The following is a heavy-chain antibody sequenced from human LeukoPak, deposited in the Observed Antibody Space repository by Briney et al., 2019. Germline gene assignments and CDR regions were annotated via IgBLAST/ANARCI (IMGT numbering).Heavy chain of an antibody. CDR1: GGSIISGDYY. J-gene: IGHJ4*02. CDR3: AHIKAVAGPGPIY. D-gene: IGHD6-19*01. Sequence: NSSETLSLTCTVSGGSIISGDYYWSWIRQPPGKGLEWIAYIYYSGSTSYNPSLKSRAIISLDTSKNQFSLKLTSVTAADTAVYYCAHIKAVAGPGPIYWGQGTLVTVSS. V-gene: IGHV4-30-4*01. CDR2: IYYSGST.